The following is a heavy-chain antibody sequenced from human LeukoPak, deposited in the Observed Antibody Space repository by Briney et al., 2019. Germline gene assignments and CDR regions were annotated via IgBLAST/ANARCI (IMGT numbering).Heavy chain of an antibody. J-gene: IGHJ5*02. CDR1: GYTFTGYY. D-gene: IGHD2-21*01. Sequence: ASVKVSCKASGYTFTGYYVHWVRQAPGQGLEWMGWINPNSGGTNYAQKFQGRVTMTRDTSISTAYMELSGLRSDDTAVYYCARDVVGGGTAWFDPWGQGTLVTVSS. V-gene: IGHV1-2*02. CDR3: ARDVVGGGTAWFDP. CDR2: INPNSGGT.